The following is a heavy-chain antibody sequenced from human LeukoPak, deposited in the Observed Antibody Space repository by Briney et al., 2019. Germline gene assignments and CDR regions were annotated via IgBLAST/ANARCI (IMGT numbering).Heavy chain of an antibody. CDR2: INTGNGNT. D-gene: IGHD2-21*02. V-gene: IGHV1-3*04. J-gene: IGHJ4*02. Sequence: ASVKVSCKASGYTFTSYAMHWVRQAPGQRLECMGWINTGNGNTKYSQKFQGRVTITRDTSASTAYMDLSSLRSEDTAVYYCARNTETAIPLPYYFDYWGQGTLVAVSS. CDR3: ARNTETAIPLPYYFDY. CDR1: GYTFTSYA.